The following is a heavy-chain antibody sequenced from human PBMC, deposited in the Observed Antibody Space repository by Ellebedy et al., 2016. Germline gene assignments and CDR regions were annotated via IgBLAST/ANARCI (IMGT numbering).Heavy chain of an antibody. CDR2: TKPDGSVT. J-gene: IGHJ4*02. CDR1: GFTFSSYW. Sequence: GESLKISCVASGFTFSSYWIHWVRQAPGKGLEWVADTKPDGSVTYYVDYVRGRLTISRDNARSSVYLQLNSLRVEDTAVYHCARDLTASGTLDYWGRGTLVTVSS. CDR3: ARDLTASGTLDY. V-gene: IGHV3-7*03. D-gene: IGHD3-9*01.